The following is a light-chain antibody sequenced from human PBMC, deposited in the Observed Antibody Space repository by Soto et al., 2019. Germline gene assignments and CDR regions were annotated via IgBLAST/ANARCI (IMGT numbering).Light chain of an antibody. CDR1: QTISSC. CDR2: KAS. CDR3: QHYNSYSEA. J-gene: IGKJ1*01. Sequence: DIQITQSPSTLSGSVGDRVTINCRASQTISSCLAWYQQKPGKAPKLLIYKASTLKSGVPSRFSGSGSGTEFTLTISSLQPDDFATYYCQHYNSYSEAFGQGTKVDI. V-gene: IGKV1-5*03.